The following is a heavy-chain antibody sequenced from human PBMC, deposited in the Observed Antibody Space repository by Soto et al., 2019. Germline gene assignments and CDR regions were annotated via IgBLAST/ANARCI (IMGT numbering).Heavy chain of an antibody. Sequence: QVHLVESGGGVVQPGRSLRLSCAASGFTFNSFAMHWVRQAPGKGLQWVALISYDGSSKYYADSVKGRFTISRDNSKNTLHLQMNSLRPEDTAVYYCARDGADETWQRSYFFDFWGLGTLVTVSS. J-gene: IGHJ4*02. V-gene: IGHV3-30*04. CDR2: ISYDGSSK. CDR1: GFTFNSFA. D-gene: IGHD1-26*01. CDR3: ARDGADETWQRSYFFDF.